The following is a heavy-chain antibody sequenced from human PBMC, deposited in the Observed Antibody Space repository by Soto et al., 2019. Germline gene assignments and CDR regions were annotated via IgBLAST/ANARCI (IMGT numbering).Heavy chain of an antibody. CDR3: ARDVLGHRDY. J-gene: IGHJ4*02. CDR2: IKQDGSEK. Sequence: VGSLRLSCAASGFTFSSYWMTWVRQAPGKGLEWVANIKQDGSEKYYVDSVKGRFTISRDNAKNSLYLQMNSLRAEDTAVYFCARDVLGHRDYWGQGTLVTVSS. CDR1: GFTFSSYW. D-gene: IGHD2-15*01. V-gene: IGHV3-7*05.